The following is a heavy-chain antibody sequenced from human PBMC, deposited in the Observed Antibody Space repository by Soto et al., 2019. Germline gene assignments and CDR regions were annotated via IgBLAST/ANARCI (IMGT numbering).Heavy chain of an antibody. CDR2: ISHSGST. CDR1: GGSISSGGYS. V-gene: IGHV4-30-2*01. CDR3: ARGGMLPDY. D-gene: IGHD3-10*02. Sequence: QLQLQESGSGLVKPSQTLSLTCAVSGGSISSGGYSWSWIRQPPGKGLEWIGYISHSGSTYFNPSLMSRVPISVARSKNQFSLTLSSVTAAEMAVYYCARGGMLPDYWGQGTLVTVSS. J-gene: IGHJ4*02.